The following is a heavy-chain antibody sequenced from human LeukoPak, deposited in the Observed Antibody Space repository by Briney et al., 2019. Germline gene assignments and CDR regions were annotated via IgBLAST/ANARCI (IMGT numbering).Heavy chain of an antibody. V-gene: IGHV1-24*01. CDR2: FDPEDGKT. CDR1: GYTLTELS. J-gene: IGHJ6*02. CDR3: ATGYLVTAGLMDA. D-gene: IGHD6-13*01. Sequence: GASLKVSCKVSGYTLTELSMFWVRQAPGKGLEWMGSFDPEDGKTVYAQKFQGRVTMTEDTSTDTAYMELSSLRSEDTAVYYCATGYLVTAGLMDAWGQGTTVTVSS.